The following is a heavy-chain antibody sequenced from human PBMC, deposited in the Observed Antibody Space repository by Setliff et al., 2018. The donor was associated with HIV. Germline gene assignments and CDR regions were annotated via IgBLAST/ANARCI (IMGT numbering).Heavy chain of an antibody. CDR3: ARDGMGLLTGSLDL. J-gene: IGHJ4*01. Sequence: PPGKELEWIGYMYTSGSFSYNPSLESRVSISVDTSNNQFALKLNAVTAADTAVYFCARDGMGLLTGSLDLWGRGSLVTVSS. CDR2: MYTSGSF. D-gene: IGHD3-9*01. V-gene: IGHV4-4*08.